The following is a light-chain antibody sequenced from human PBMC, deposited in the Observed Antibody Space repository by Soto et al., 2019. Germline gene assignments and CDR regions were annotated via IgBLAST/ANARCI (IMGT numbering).Light chain of an antibody. Sequence: SYDLTQPPSVSVSPGQTARITCSGDALPKQYAYWYQQKPGQAPVVVIYKDNGRPSGIPERFSGSSSGTTVTLTISGVQAEDEAYYYCQSSDSSGRYPYVFGTG. CDR2: KDN. CDR1: ALPKQY. J-gene: IGLJ1*01. V-gene: IGLV3-25*02. CDR3: QSSDSSGRYPYV.